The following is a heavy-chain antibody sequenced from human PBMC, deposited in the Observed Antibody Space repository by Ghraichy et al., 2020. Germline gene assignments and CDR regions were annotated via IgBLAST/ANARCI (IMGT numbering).Heavy chain of an antibody. D-gene: IGHD6-19*01. Sequence: GGSLRLSCAASEFTPTTYWMNWVRQAPGKGLEWVAIIDQDGSEKVYVDSVRGRFTISRDNAKKSLYLQMNSLSDEDTAIYFCAAASGWLSDSWGRGTLVTVSS. CDR2: IDQDGSEK. CDR1: EFTPTTYW. V-gene: IGHV3-7*03. J-gene: IGHJ4*02. CDR3: AAASGWLSDS.